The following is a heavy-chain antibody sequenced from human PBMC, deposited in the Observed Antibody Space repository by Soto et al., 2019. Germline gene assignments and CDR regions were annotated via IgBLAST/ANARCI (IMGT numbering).Heavy chain of an antibody. CDR2: IYYSGST. D-gene: IGHD3-9*01. CDR3: AASYYAILTGHFAFDI. J-gene: IGHJ3*02. Sequence: SETLSLTCTVSGGSISSSNYYWGWIRQPPGKGLEWIGSIYYSGSTYYNSSLKSRVTISVDTSKTQFSLNLTSVTAADTAVYFCAASYYAILTGHFAFDIWGHGTMVTVSS. V-gene: IGHV4-39*01. CDR1: GGSISSSNYY.